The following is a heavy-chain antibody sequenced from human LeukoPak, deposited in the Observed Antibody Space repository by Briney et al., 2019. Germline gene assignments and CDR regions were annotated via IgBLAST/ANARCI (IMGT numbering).Heavy chain of an antibody. J-gene: IGHJ6*02. CDR1: GGSISSSSYY. D-gene: IGHD4-17*01. CDR2: IYYSGST. CDR3: AREIYGAYPYYYYGMDV. V-gene: IGHV4-39*07. Sequence: SETLSLTCTVSGGSISSSSYYWGWIRQPPGKGLEWIGSIYYSGSTYYNPSLKSRVTISVDTSKNQFSLKLSSVTAADTAVYYCAREIYGAYPYYYYGMDVWGQGTTVTVSS.